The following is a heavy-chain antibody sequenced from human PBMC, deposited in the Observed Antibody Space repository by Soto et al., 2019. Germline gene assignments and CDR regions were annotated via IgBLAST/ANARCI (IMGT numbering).Heavy chain of an antibody. CDR3: ARDYKRRYYDFWSRYPAY. J-gene: IGHJ4*02. CDR2: INYSGST. D-gene: IGHD3-3*01. Sequence: SETLSLTCTVSGGSISSSSYYWGWIRQPPGKGLEWIGEINYSGSTYYNPSLKSRVTISVDTSKNQFSLKLSSVTAADTAVYYCARDYKRRYYDFWSRYPAYWGQGTLVTVSS. CDR1: GGSISSSSYY. V-gene: IGHV4-39*07.